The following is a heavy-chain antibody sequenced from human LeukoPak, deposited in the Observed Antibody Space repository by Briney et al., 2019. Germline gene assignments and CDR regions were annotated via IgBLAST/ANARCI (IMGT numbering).Heavy chain of an antibody. V-gene: IGHV4-34*01. Sequence: SETLSLTCAVYGVSFSGYYWSWLRQPPGKGLEWIGDINHSGSTNYNPSLKSRVTTSVDTSRNEFSLMLSSVTAADTAVYYCARDRYYGSGSYYNPRRGYFDYWGQGTLVTVSS. D-gene: IGHD3-10*01. CDR2: INHSGST. J-gene: IGHJ4*02. CDR3: ARDRYYGSGSYYNPRRGYFDY. CDR1: GVSFSGYY.